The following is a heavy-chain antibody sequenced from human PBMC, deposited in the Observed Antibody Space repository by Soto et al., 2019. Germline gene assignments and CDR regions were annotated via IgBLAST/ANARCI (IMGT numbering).Heavy chain of an antibody. CDR2: INHSGST. J-gene: IGHJ4*02. CDR3: ARRAVRGTLGH. Sequence: SETLSLTCAVYGGSFSGYYWSRIRQPPGKGLEWIGEINHSGSTNYNPSLKSRVTISVDTSKNQFSLKLSSVTAADTAVYYCARRAVRGTLGHWGQGTLVTVSS. CDR1: GGSFSGYY. V-gene: IGHV4-34*01. D-gene: IGHD6-19*01.